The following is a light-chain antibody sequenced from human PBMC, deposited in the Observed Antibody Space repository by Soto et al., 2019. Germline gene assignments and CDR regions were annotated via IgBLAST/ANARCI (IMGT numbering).Light chain of an antibody. J-gene: IGKJ1*01. Sequence: EMVLTQSPGTLSLSRGERATLSCSASQSVSNNYLAWYQQKPGQAPRLLIYGASSRATGTPDRFSGSGSGTDFTLTINRLEPEDFALYYCQQYGSSPPTFGQGTKVDIK. CDR1: QSVSNNY. CDR2: GAS. CDR3: QQYGSSPPT. V-gene: IGKV3-20*01.